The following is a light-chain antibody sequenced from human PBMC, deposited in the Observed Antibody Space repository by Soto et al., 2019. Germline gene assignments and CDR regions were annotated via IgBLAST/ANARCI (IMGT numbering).Light chain of an antibody. CDR3: QRRWT. V-gene: IGKV1-39*01. CDR1: QNISDS. J-gene: IGKJ1*01. Sequence: DIQMTQSPSSLSASVGDRVTITCRASQNISDSLNWYQHKPGKAPKLLIYAASSLQSGVPSRFSGSGSETDFTITNSRLQAEDFSSYYGQRRWTFGQGTKLE. CDR2: AAS.